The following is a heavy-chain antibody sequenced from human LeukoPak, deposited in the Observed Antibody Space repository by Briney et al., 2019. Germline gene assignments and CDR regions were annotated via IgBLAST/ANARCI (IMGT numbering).Heavy chain of an antibody. CDR1: GGSMSLYF. Sequence: SETLSLTCTVSGGSMSLYFWNWIRQSPGKGLEYMGYSYYNGNTNYNPSLQSRVTISVDTSKNQFSLKLSSVTAADTAVYYCARDPSSDGGYFDYWGQGILVTVSS. CDR2: SYYNGNT. V-gene: IGHV4-59*01. J-gene: IGHJ4*02. CDR3: ARDPSSDGGYFDY. D-gene: IGHD3-16*01.